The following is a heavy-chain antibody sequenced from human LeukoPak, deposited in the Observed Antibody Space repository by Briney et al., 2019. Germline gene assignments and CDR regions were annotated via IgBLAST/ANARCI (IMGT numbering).Heavy chain of an antibody. V-gene: IGHV1-18*01. D-gene: IGHD2-15*01. J-gene: IGHJ4*02. CDR2: ISAYNGNT. CDR3: ARVLGDYVDY. Sequence: EWIGWISAYNGNTNYAQKLQGRVTMTTDTSTSTAYMELRSLRSDDTAVYYCARVLGDYVDYWGQGTLVTVSS.